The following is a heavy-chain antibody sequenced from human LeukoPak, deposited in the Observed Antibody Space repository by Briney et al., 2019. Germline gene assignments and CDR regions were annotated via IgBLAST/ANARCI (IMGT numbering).Heavy chain of an antibody. CDR1: GGTFSSYA. J-gene: IGHJ4*02. CDR2: IIPIFGTA. Sequence: GASVKVSCKASGGTFSSYAISWVRQAPGQGLEWMGGIIPIFGTANYAQKFQGRVTMTRDTSTSTVYMELSSLRSEDTAVYYCNAFSGYFSDYWGQGTLVTVSS. D-gene: IGHD3-22*01. V-gene: IGHV1-69*05. CDR3: NAFSGYFSDY.